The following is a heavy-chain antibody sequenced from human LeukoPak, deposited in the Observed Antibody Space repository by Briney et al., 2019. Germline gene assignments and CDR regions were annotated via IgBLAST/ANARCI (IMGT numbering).Heavy chain of an antibody. Sequence: SETLSLTCTVSGGSISSSSYYWGWIRQPPGKGLEWIGSIYYSGGTYHNPSLKSRVTISADTSKNQFSLKVNSVTDADTAVYYCASSISYRGSSWYCFEYWGQGTLVTVSS. CDR1: GGSISSSSYY. CDR3: ASSISYRGSSWYCFEY. D-gene: IGHD6-13*01. CDR2: IYYSGGT. V-gene: IGHV4-39*07. J-gene: IGHJ4*02.